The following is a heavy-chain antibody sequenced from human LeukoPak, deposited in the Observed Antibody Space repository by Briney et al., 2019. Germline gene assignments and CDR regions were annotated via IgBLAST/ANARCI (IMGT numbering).Heavy chain of an antibody. V-gene: IGHV4-4*07. CDR3: AREIMGATRAFDY. CDR1: GASISSYY. J-gene: IGHJ4*02. CDR2: IYSSGST. D-gene: IGHD1-26*01. Sequence: SETLSLTCTVSGASISSYYWSWIRQPAGKGLEWIGRIYSSGSTNYNPSLKSRVTMSVDTSKNQFSLKVSSVTAVDTAVYYCAREIMGATRAFDYWGQGTLVTVSS.